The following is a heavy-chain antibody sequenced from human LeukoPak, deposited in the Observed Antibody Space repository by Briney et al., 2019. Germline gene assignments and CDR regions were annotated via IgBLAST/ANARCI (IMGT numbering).Heavy chain of an antibody. CDR3: ARDPGIMITFGGVTSWFDP. V-gene: IGHV4-38-2*02. D-gene: IGHD3-16*01. CDR2: IYHSGST. J-gene: IGHJ5*02. CDR1: GYSISSGYY. Sequence: KPSETLSLTCTVSGYSISSGYYWGWIRQPPGKGLEWIGSIYHSGSTYYNPSLKSRVTISVDTSKNQFSLKLSSVTAADTAVYYCARDPGIMITFGGVTSWFDPWGQGTLVTISS.